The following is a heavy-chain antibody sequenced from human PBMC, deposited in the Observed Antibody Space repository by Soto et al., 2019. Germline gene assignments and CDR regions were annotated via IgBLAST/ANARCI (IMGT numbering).Heavy chain of an antibody. J-gene: IGHJ4*02. Sequence: EVQLLESGGGLVQPGGSLRLSCAASGFTFSSYAMSWVRQAPGKGLEWVSAISGSGGSTYYADSVKGRFTISRDNTKKPLDLEMDSLRAEDTGVYHCAKWTVRGLGYWGQGTLVAVSS. V-gene: IGHV3-23*01. D-gene: IGHD3-10*01. CDR1: GFTFSSYA. CDR3: AKWTVRGLGY. CDR2: ISGSGGST.